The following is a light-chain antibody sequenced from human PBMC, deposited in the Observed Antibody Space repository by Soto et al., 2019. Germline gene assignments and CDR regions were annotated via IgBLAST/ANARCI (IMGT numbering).Light chain of an antibody. CDR2: GAS. J-gene: IGKJ1*01. Sequence: EIVLTQSPGTLSLSPGERVSLSCRASQSIKTHLAWYQQKPGQAPRLLIYGASIRITGIPDRFSGSGSGTAFTLTIIRLEPEDFALYYCQQYESSPRTFGQGTKVEI. V-gene: IGKV3-20*01. CDR1: QSIKTH. CDR3: QQYESSPRT.